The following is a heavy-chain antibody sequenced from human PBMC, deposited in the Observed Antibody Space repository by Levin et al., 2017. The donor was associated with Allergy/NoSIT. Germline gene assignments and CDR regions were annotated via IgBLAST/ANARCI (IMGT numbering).Heavy chain of an antibody. Sequence: SETLSLTCAVYGGSFSGYYWSWIRQPPGKGLEWIGEINHSGSTNYNPSLKSRVTISVDTSKNQFSLKLSSVTAADTAVYYCARGDDLRTLWYFDLWGRGTLVTVSS. CDR3: ARGDDLRTLWYFDL. V-gene: IGHV4-34*01. J-gene: IGHJ2*01. CDR2: INHSGST. CDR1: GGSFSGYY. D-gene: IGHD4-17*01.